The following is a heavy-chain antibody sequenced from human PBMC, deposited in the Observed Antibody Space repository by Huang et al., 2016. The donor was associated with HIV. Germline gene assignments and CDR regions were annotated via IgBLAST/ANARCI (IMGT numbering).Heavy chain of an antibody. Sequence: QVQLVESGGGVVQPGGSLRLSCAASGFTFSSYGMHWVRQAPVKGREGVAFIRYDGRNKYYADSVRGRFTISRDNSKNTLYLQMNSLRAEDTAVYYCAKGSMANAFDIWGQGTMVTVSS. CDR2: IRYDGRNK. J-gene: IGHJ3*02. CDR1: GFTFSSYG. V-gene: IGHV3-30*02. CDR3: AKGSMANAFDI. D-gene: IGHD3-10*01.